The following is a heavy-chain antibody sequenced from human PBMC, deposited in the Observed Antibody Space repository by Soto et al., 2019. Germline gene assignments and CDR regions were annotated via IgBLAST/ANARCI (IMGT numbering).Heavy chain of an antibody. CDR2: ISYDGSNK. D-gene: IGHD6-13*01. V-gene: IGHV3-30-3*01. Sequence: QVQLVESGGGVVQPGRSLRLSCAASGFTFSSHAMHWVRQAPGKGLEWVAVISYDGSNKYYADSVKGRFTISRDNSKNTLYLQMNSLRAEDTAVYYCARVNRIAADYWGQGTLVTVSS. CDR1: GFTFSSHA. J-gene: IGHJ4*02. CDR3: ARVNRIAADY.